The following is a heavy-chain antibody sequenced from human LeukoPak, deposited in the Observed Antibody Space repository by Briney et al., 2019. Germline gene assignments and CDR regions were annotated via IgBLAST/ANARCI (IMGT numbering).Heavy chain of an antibody. D-gene: IGHD5-18*01. CDR2: IYSGGST. J-gene: IGHJ4*02. Sequence: GSLRLSCAASGFTVSSNYMSWVRQAPGKGLEWVSVIYSGGSTYYADSVKGRFTISRDNSKNTLYLQMNSLRAEDTAVCYCARENGYSYGSYYFDYWGQGTLVTVSS. CDR1: GFTVSSNY. CDR3: ARENGYSYGSYYFDY. V-gene: IGHV3-66*02.